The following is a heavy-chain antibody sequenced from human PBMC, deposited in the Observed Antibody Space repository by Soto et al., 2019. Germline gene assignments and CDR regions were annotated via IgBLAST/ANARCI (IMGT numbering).Heavy chain of an antibody. CDR3: ARHIDYSKDILYYYYGMDV. J-gene: IGHJ6*02. CDR1: GYSFTSYW. V-gene: IGHV5-10-1*01. CDR2: IDPSDSYT. Sequence: PGESLKISCKGSGYSFTSYWISWVRQMPGKGLEWMGRIDPSDSYTNYSPSFQGHVTISADKSISTAYLQWSSLKASDTAMYYCARHIDYSKDILYYYYGMDVWGQGTTVTVSS. D-gene: IGHD4-4*01.